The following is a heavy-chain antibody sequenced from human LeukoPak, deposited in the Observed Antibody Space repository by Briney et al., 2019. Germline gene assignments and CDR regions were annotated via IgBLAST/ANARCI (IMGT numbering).Heavy chain of an antibody. Sequence: GGSLRLSCAASGFTVSSNYMSWVRQAPGKGLEWVSVIYSGGSTYYADSVKGRFTISRDNAKNSLYLQMNSLRAEDTAVYYCARGLKVARLLFDYWGQGTLVTVSS. CDR3: ARGLKVARLLFDY. D-gene: IGHD5-12*01. V-gene: IGHV3-53*01. CDR2: IYSGGST. J-gene: IGHJ4*02. CDR1: GFTVSSNY.